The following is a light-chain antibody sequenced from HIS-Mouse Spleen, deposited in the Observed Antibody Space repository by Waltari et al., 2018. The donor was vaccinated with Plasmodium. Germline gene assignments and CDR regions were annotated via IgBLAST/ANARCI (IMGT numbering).Light chain of an antibody. J-gene: IGKJ5*01. V-gene: IGKV3-15*01. CDR1: QSVSSN. CDR2: GAS. CDR3: QQYNNWPT. Sequence: EIVMTQSPATLSVSPGERATLSCRASQSVSSNLAWYQQKPGQAPRLLIYGASTRATVIPASFSGSGSGTEFTLTISSMQSEDFAVYYGQQYNNWPTFGQGTRLEIK.